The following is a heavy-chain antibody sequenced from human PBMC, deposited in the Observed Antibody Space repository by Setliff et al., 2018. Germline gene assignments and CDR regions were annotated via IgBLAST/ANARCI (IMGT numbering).Heavy chain of an antibody. CDR1: GFTFSSYS. Sequence: PGGSLRLSCAASGFTFSSYSMNWVRQAPGKGLEWVSYISSSSSTIYYADSVKGRFTISRDNAKNSLYLQMNSLRAEDTAVYYCARVFSYYYGSGKGAFDIWGQGTMVPSPQ. CDR2: ISSSSSTI. D-gene: IGHD3-10*01. V-gene: IGHV3-48*01. J-gene: IGHJ3*02. CDR3: ARVFSYYYGSGKGAFDI.